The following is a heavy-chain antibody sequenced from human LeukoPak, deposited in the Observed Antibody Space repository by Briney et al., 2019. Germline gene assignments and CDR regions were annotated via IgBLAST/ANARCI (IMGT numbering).Heavy chain of an antibody. Sequence: SETLSLTCTVSGGSISSGSYYWSWIRQPPGKGLEWLGSIYYSGSTYYNPSLKSRVTISVDTSKNQFSLKLSSVTAADTAVYYCARDLDYDILTGYTDYWGQGTLVTVSS. CDR2: IYYSGST. J-gene: IGHJ4*02. CDR3: ARDLDYDILTGYTDY. V-gene: IGHV4-39*07. D-gene: IGHD3-9*01. CDR1: GGSISSGSYY.